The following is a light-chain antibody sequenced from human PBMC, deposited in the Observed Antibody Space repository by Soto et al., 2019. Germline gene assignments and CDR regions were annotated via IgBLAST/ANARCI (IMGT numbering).Light chain of an antibody. CDR3: QQYNSYPWT. CDR2: AAS. CDR1: QSISTH. Sequence: DIQMTQSPSSLSASVGDRVSITCRASQSISTHLSWYQQKPGKAPKLLIYAASSLQSWVPSRFSGSGSGTEFTLTISSLQPDDFATYYCQQYNSYPWTFGQGTKV. J-gene: IGKJ1*01. V-gene: IGKV1-17*01.